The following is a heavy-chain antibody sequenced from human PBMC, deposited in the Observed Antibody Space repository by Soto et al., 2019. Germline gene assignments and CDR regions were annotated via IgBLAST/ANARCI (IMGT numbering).Heavy chain of an antibody. Sequence: EVQLVESGGGLVQPGGSLRLSCAGSGFIFSDHNMNWVRQAPGKGLEWVGRSRNTAHSYVTEHAASVRGRLTMSRDDSKNSLYFQMNSLKTDDTSVYYCARDRGDFDIWGQGTMVTVSS. J-gene: IGHJ3*02. CDR3: ARDRGDFDI. CDR1: GFIFSDHN. CDR2: SRNTAHSYVT. V-gene: IGHV3-72*01. D-gene: IGHD2-21*01.